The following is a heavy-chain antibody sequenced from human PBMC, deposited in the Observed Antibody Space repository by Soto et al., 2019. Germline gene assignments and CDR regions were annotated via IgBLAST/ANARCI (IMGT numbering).Heavy chain of an antibody. CDR1: GYTFTGYY. CDR3: ARDALPGTTRSGRAWFDP. D-gene: IGHD1-7*01. Sequence: ASVKVSCKASGYTFTGYYMHWVRQAPGQGLKWMGWINPNSGGTNYAQKFQGRVTMTRDTSISTAYMELSRLRSDDTAVYYCARDALPGTTRSGRAWFDPWGQGTLVTVSS. J-gene: IGHJ5*02. CDR2: INPNSGGT. V-gene: IGHV1-2*02.